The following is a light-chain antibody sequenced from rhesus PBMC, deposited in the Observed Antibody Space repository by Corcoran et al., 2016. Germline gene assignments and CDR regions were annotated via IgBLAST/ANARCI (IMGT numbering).Light chain of an antibody. CDR2: YSN. V-gene: IGLV1-72*02. CDR1: SSDIGSND. J-gene: IGLJ6*01. CDR3: EAWDSSLSGPV. Sequence: QSVLTQPPSASGAPGQSVTISCSGSSSDIGSNDMYWYQQLPGTAPKLLIYYSNQRPSGVPARFSGSKSGTSASLAISGLRPEDEADYYCEAWDSSLSGPVFGSGTKLTVL.